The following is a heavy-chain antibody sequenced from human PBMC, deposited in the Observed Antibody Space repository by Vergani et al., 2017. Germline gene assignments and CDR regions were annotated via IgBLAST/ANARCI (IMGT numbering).Heavy chain of an antibody. Sequence: EVQLVESGGGLVQPGGSLRLSCAASGFTFSDHYMDWVRQAPGKGLEWVGRTRNKANSYTTEYAASVKGRFTISRDDSKNSLYLQMSSLKTEDTAVYYCASEMGYCSSTSCYTDAFDIWGQGTMVTVSS. CDR1: GFTFSDHY. V-gene: IGHV3-72*01. J-gene: IGHJ3*02. CDR2: TRNKANSYTT. D-gene: IGHD2-2*02. CDR3: ASEMGYCSSTSCYTDAFDI.